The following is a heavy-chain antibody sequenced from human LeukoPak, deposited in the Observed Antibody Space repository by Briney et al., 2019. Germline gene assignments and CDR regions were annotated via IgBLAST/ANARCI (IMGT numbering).Heavy chain of an antibody. V-gene: IGHV4-34*01. CDR3: ARLYDSSGYYSQWFDP. Sequence: SSETLSLTCAVYGGSFSGYYWSWIRQPPGKGLEWIGEINHSGSTNYNPSLKSRVTISVDTSKNQFSLKLSSVTAADTAVYYCARLYDSSGYYSQWFDPWGQGTLVTVSS. CDR2: INHSGST. J-gene: IGHJ5*02. CDR1: GGSFSGYY. D-gene: IGHD3-22*01.